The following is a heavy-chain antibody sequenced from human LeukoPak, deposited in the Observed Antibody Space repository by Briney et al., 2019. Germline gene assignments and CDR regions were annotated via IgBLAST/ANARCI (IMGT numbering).Heavy chain of an antibody. CDR3: ARTYSSGWYLRSWFDP. V-gene: IGHV1-46*01. D-gene: IGHD6-19*01. Sequence: ASVKVSCKASGYTFTGYYMHWVRQAPGQGLEWMGWINPSGGSTSYAQKFQGRVTMTRDTSTSTVYMELSSLRSEDTAVYYCARTYSSGWYLRSWFDPWGQGTLVTVSS. CDR2: INPSGGST. CDR1: GYTFTGYY. J-gene: IGHJ5*02.